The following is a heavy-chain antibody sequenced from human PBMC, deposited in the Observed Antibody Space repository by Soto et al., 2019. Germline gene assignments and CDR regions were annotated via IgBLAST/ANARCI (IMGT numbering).Heavy chain of an antibody. CDR1: GDSVSSNSAA. D-gene: IGHD3-22*01. V-gene: IGHV6-1*01. J-gene: IGHJ4*02. CDR2: TYYRSKWYN. CDR3: ARSVKYYYDSSGYYQFIDY. Sequence: SQTLSLTCAISGDSVSSNSAAWNWIRQSPSRGPEWLGRTYYRSKWYNDYAVSVKSRITINPDTSKNQFSLQLNSVTPEDTAVYYCARSVKYYYDSSGYYQFIDYWGQGTLVTVSS.